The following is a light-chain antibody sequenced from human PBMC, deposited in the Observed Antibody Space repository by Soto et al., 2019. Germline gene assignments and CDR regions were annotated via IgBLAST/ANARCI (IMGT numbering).Light chain of an antibody. V-gene: IGKV1-12*01. J-gene: IGKJ4*01. Sequence: DLQMTQSPSSVSASVGDRVTIPCRASQGISSHLAWYQQKPGKAPNLLIYAASSLQSGVPSRFSGSGSGTDFTLTISSLQPEDFATYYCQQANSFPLTFGGGTKVEIK. CDR2: AAS. CDR1: QGISSH. CDR3: QQANSFPLT.